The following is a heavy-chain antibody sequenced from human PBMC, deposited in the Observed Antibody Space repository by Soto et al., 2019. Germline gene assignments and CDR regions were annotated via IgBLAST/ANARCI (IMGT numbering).Heavy chain of an antibody. CDR3: ARVAATLNYYYYYGMDV. CDR2: IIPIFGTA. V-gene: IGHV1-69*13. J-gene: IGHJ6*02. CDR1: GGTFSSYA. D-gene: IGHD2-15*01. Sequence: SVKVSCKASGGTFSSYAISWVRQAPGQGLEWMGGIIPIFGTANYAQKFQGRVTITADESTSTAYMELSSLRSEDTAVYYCARVAATLNYYYYYGMDVWGQGTTVTVSS.